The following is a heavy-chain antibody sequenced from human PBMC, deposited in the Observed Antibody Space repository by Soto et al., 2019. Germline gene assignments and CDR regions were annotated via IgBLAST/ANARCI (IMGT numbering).Heavy chain of an antibody. CDR1: GFTFSNYW. V-gene: IGHV3-7*01. Sequence: EVQVVESGGGLVQPGGSLRLSCAVSGFTFSNYWMTWVRQAPGKGREWVAYMNQDGSQIYYVDSLRGRFTISRDNAKNSLYLQMNSLRVDDTAVYYCARDRGPNTPDYWGQGTLVTVSS. D-gene: IGHD2-2*02. CDR2: MNQDGSQI. J-gene: IGHJ4*02. CDR3: ARDRGPNTPDY.